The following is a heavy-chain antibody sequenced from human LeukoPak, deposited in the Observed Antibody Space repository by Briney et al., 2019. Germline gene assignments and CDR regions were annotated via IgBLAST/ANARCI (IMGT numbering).Heavy chain of an antibody. CDR3: ARGLYGSGSYGMDV. CDR1: GYTFTSYD. D-gene: IGHD3-10*01. Sequence: ASVKVSCKASGYTFTSYDINWVRQATGQGLEWMGWMNPNSGNTGYAQKFQGRVTITRNTSISTAYMELSSLRSEDTAVYYCARGLYGSGSYGMDVWGKGTTVTVSS. V-gene: IGHV1-8*03. J-gene: IGHJ6*04. CDR2: MNPNSGNT.